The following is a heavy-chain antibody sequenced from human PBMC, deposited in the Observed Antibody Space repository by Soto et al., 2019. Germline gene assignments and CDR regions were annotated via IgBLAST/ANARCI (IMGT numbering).Heavy chain of an antibody. D-gene: IGHD6-19*01. J-gene: IGHJ4*02. V-gene: IGHV4-59*01. CDR2: ISYSGST. Sequence: PSETLSLTCTVSGGSISPYYWSWIRQPPGKVLEWIGYISYSGSTNYNPSLKSRVTISVDTSKNQFSLKMSSVTAADTAVYYCARVFDSSGWTDYWGQGTLVTVSS. CDR3: ARVFDSSGWTDY. CDR1: GGSISPYY.